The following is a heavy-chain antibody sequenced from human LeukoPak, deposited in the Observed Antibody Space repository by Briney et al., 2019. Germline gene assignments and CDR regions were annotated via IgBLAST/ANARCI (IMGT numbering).Heavy chain of an antibody. CDR3: ARYVYCSGGSCYINYYGMDV. CDR1: GYTFTSYG. CDR2: ISAYNGNT. J-gene: IGHJ6*04. V-gene: IGHV1-18*04. Sequence: ASVKVSCKASGYTFTSYGISWVRQDPGQGLEWMGWISAYNGNTNYAQKLQGRVTMTTDTSTSTAYMELRSLRSDDTAVYYCARYVYCSGGSCYINYYGMDVWGKGTTVTVSS. D-gene: IGHD2-15*01.